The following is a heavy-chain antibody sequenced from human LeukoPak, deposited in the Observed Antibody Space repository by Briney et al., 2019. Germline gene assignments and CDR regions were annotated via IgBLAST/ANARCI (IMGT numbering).Heavy chain of an antibody. CDR3: ARVILGTYYSDY. Sequence: PGGSLTLSCAASGFTFSDYYMRWIRQAPGKGLELVSYISSSGDIIYYADSMKGRFTISRDNAKNSLYLQMNSLRAEDTAVYYCARVILGTYYSDYWGQGTLVTVSS. J-gene: IGHJ4*02. D-gene: IGHD3-16*01. CDR1: GFTFSDYY. V-gene: IGHV3-11*04. CDR2: ISSSGDII.